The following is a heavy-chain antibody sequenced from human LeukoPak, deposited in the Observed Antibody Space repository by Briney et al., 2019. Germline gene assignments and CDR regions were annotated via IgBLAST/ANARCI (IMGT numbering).Heavy chain of an antibody. J-gene: IGHJ4*02. CDR2: INSDGSWT. V-gene: IGHV3-74*01. D-gene: IGHD2/OR15-2a*01. Sequence: GGSLRLSCAASGNYWMHWVRQAPGKGLVWVSHINSDGSWTSYADSVKGRFTTSKDNAKNTVYLQMNNLRAEDTAVYYCVSFCEAYWGRGTLVTVSS. CDR1: GNYW. CDR3: VSFCEAY.